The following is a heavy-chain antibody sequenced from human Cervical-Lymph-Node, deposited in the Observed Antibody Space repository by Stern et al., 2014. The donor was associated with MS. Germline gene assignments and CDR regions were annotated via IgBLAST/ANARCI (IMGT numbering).Heavy chain of an antibody. V-gene: IGHV3-9*01. CDR2: ISWDGNET. D-gene: IGHD6-19*01. CDR3: ASLAVAGTGGMDV. Sequence: EVQLVESGGGLAQPGGALRISCLGTCFPFDAPAMHLLPATSGKGLPWGAGISWDGNETVYTDSVKGRFTFSRDNAKNSLYLQMNSLRPDDTALYYCASLAVAGTGGMDVWGQGATVTVSS. J-gene: IGHJ6*02. CDR1: CFPFDAPA.